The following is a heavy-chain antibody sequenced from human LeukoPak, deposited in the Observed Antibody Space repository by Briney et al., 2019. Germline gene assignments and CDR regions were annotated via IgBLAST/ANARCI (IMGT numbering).Heavy chain of an antibody. CDR2: FDPEDGET. V-gene: IGHV1-24*01. Sequence: ASVKVSCKVSGYTLTELSMHWVRQAPGKGLEWMGGFDPEDGETIYAQKFQGRVTMTEDTSTDTAYMELSSLRSEDTAVYYCATDPIAVAGRPAGGWFDPWGQGTPVTVSS. D-gene: IGHD6-19*01. CDR1: GYTLTELS. J-gene: IGHJ5*02. CDR3: ATDPIAVAGRPAGGWFDP.